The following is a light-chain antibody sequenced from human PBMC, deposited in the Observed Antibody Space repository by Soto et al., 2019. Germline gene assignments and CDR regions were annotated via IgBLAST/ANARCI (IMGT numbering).Light chain of an antibody. CDR1: QSVSSN. J-gene: IGKJ4*01. Sequence: EILMTHSPATLSVSPGERATLSCRASQSVSSNLAWYQQKPGQAPRLLIYGASTRATGIPARFSGSGSGTEFTLTISSLQSEDFAVYYCQQYNNWPLTFGGGTKVEIK. V-gene: IGKV3-15*01. CDR3: QQYNNWPLT. CDR2: GAS.